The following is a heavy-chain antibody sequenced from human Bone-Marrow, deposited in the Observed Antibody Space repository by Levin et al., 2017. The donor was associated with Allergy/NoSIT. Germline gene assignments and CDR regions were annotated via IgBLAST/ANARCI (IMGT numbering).Heavy chain of an antibody. D-gene: IGHD2-2*01. CDR2: ISYDGSNK. CDR3: AKDLVPAAIDY. Sequence: GESLKISCAASGFTFSSYGMHWVRQAPGKGLEWVAVISYDGSNKYYADSVKGRFTISRDNSKNTLYLQMNSLRAEDTAVYYCAKDLVPAAIDYWGQGTLVTVSS. CDR1: GFTFSSYG. V-gene: IGHV3-30*18. J-gene: IGHJ4*02.